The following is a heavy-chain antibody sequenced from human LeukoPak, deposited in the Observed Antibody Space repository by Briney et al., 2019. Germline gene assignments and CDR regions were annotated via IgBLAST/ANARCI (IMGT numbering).Heavy chain of an antibody. D-gene: IGHD4-17*01. Sequence: GGSLRLSCAAPGFTFNTYDMNWVRQAPGKGLEWVSTIRSSSSNMYYADSVKGRFTISRDNAKNSLYLQVNSLRAEDTAVYYCARGSTVTTNPLFDYWGQGTLVTVSS. CDR2: IRSSSSNM. J-gene: IGHJ4*02. CDR3: ARGSTVTTNPLFDY. CDR1: GFTFNTYD. V-gene: IGHV3-21*01.